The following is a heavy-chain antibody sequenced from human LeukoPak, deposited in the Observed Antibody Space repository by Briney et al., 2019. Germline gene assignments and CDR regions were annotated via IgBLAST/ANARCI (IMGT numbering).Heavy chain of an antibody. D-gene: IGHD3-22*01. Sequence: ASVKVSCKASGYTFTGYYMHWVRQAPGQGLEWMGWINPNSGGTNYAQKFQGRVTMTRDTSISTAYMELSRLRSDDTAVYYCARTSIGYYYDSSGPLDYWGQGTLVTVSS. V-gene: IGHV1-2*02. CDR1: GYTFTGYY. J-gene: IGHJ4*02. CDR3: ARTSIGYYYDSSGPLDY. CDR2: INPNSGGT.